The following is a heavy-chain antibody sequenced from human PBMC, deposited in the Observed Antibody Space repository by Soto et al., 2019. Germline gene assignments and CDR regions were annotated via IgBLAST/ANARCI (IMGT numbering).Heavy chain of an antibody. V-gene: IGHV4-61*08. Sequence: SETLSLTCTVSGGSISSGGYYWSWIRQHPGKGLEWIGYIYYSGSTHYNPSLKSRVTLSVDTSKNQFSLKLTSLTAADTAVYYCARGYNSGWSDWFDPWGQGILVNVPS. CDR1: GGSISSGGYY. J-gene: IGHJ5*02. CDR2: IYYSGST. D-gene: IGHD6-19*01. CDR3: ARGYNSGWSDWFDP.